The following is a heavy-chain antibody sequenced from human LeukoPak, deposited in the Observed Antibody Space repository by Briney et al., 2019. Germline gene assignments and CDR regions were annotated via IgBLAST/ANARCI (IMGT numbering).Heavy chain of an antibody. J-gene: IGHJ3*02. V-gene: IGHV1-69*04. Sequence: ASVKVSCKASGGTFSSYTISWVRQAPGRGLEWMGRIIPILGIANYAQKFQGRVTTTADKSTSTAYMELSSLRSEDTAVYYCARDLVMNIVVVPAAIKADAFDIWGQGTMVTVSS. CDR1: GGTFSSYT. D-gene: IGHD2-2*02. CDR2: IIPILGIA. CDR3: ARDLVMNIVVVPAAIKADAFDI.